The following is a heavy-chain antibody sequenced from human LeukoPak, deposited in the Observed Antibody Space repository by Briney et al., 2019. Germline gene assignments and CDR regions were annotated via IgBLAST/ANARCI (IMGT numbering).Heavy chain of an antibody. J-gene: IGHJ4*02. CDR3: GRGAAADN. D-gene: IGHD6-25*01. V-gene: IGHV3-11*06. CDR2: ISGTSRST. CDR1: GFPFSDFY. Sequence: PGGPLRLSCAASGFPFSDFYMTWIRQAPGKGLEWVSHISGTSRSTYYADSVKGRFTISRDNAKNSVYLQMNSLRVEDSAVHYCGRGAAADNWGQGTLVTVSS.